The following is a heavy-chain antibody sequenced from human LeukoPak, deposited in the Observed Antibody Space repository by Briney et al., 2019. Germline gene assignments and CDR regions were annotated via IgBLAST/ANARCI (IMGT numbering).Heavy chain of an antibody. D-gene: IGHD3-10*01. CDR1: GFIFSDYF. J-gene: IGHJ4*02. Sequence: GALRLSCAASGFIFSDYFMSWIRQAPGKGLEWVSVIYSGGSTYYADSVKGRFTISRHNSKNTLYLQMNSLRAEDTAVYYCARGSKDPWFGELSDFDYWGQGTLVTVSS. CDR2: IYSGGST. V-gene: IGHV3-66*02. CDR3: ARGSKDPWFGELSDFDY.